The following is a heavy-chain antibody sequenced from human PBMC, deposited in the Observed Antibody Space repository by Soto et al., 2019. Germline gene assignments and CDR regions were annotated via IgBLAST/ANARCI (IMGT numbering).Heavy chain of an antibody. CDR1: GYSFTRYW. CDR3: ARHLAGRWLQFNFDY. V-gene: IGHV5-51*01. CDR2: IYPGDSDT. D-gene: IGHD5-12*01. Sequence: GESLKISCKCAGYSFTRYWIGWVRQMPGKGLEWMGIIYPGDSDTRYSPSFQGQVTISADKSISTAYLQWSSLKASDTAMYYCARHLAGRWLQFNFDYWGQGTLVTVSS. J-gene: IGHJ4*02.